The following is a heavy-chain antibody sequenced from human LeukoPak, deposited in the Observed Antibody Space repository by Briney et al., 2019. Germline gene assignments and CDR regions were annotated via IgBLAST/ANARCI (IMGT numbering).Heavy chain of an antibody. J-gene: IGHJ5*02. V-gene: IGHV3-23*01. CDR3: AKDRTSSAYGTRFDP. D-gene: IGHD3-22*01. CDR2: ISGGGDTT. Sequence: PGGSLRLSCAASGFTFSNAWMSWVRQVPGKGLEWVSSISGGGDTTYYRDSVKGRFTISRDNSRNTLYLQMNNLRAEDTAMYYCAKDRTSSAYGTRFDPWGQGTLVTVSS. CDR1: GFTFSNAW.